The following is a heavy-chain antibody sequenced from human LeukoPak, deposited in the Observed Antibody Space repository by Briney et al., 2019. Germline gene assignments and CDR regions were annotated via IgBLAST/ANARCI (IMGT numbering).Heavy chain of an antibody. J-gene: IGHJ4*02. CDR3: ASLFNPTWNLDY. CDR1: GYIFTSYW. CDR2: IYPGDSDT. Sequence: GESLKISCKGSGYIFTSYWIGWVRQMPGKGLEWMGIIYPGDSDTRYSPSFQGQVTISADKSISPAYLQWSSVKASDTAMYYCASLFNPTWNLDYWGQGTMVTVSS. V-gene: IGHV5-51*01. D-gene: IGHD1-1*01.